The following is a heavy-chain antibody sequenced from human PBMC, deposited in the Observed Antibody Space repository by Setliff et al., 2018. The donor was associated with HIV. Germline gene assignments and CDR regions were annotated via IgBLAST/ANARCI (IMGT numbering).Heavy chain of an antibody. D-gene: IGHD1-7*01. CDR2: VDYSGDT. V-gene: IGHV4-59*11. CDR3: TRGPGGTVPKPLEAFDV. Sequence: TLSLTCSISGATIHYHYWSWIRQPPGKGLEWIGYVDYSGDTEYNPSLQSRATIPRDPSKSQVSLTLNSATAADTAVYYCTRGPGGTVPKPLEAFDVWGRGAVVTVSS. CDR1: GATIHYHY. J-gene: IGHJ3*01.